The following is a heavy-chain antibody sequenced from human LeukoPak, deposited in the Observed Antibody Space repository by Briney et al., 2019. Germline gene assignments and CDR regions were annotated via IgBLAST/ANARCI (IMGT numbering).Heavy chain of an antibody. D-gene: IGHD6-13*01. V-gene: IGHV4-34*01. J-gene: IGHJ6*03. CDR1: GGSFRGYH. CDR2: INHSGST. Sequence: PSETLSLTCGVYGGSFRGYHWSWIRQPPGKGLEWIGEINHSGSTNYNPSLKSRVTMSVDTSKNQFSLKLSSVTAADTAVYYCARGVEAAAVDYYYYMDVWGKGTTVTVSS. CDR3: ARGVEAAAVDYYYYMDV.